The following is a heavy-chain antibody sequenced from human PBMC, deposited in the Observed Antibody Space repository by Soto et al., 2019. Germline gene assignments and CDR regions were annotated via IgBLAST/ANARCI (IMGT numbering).Heavy chain of an antibody. CDR1: GYTFTNFG. V-gene: IGHV1-18*01. CDR2: ISTYNGNT. CDR3: ARDRSASIAVAGRSYFDY. D-gene: IGHD6-19*01. Sequence: ASVKVSCKASGYTFTNFGISWVRQAPGQGLEWLGWISTYNGNTNYAQKVQGRVTMTTDTSTSTAYMELRGLRFDDTAVYYCARDRSASIAVAGRSYFDYWG. J-gene: IGHJ4*01.